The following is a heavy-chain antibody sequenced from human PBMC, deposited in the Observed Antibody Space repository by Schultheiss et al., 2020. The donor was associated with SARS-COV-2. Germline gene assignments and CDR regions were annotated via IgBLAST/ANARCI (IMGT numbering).Heavy chain of an antibody. CDR3: ARTRIAVAGKGAFDY. V-gene: IGHV4-59*12. D-gene: IGHD6-19*01. J-gene: IGHJ4*02. CDR1: GGSFSGYY. CDR2: IYYSGST. Sequence: SETLSLTCAVYGGSFSGYYWSWIRQHPGKGLEWIGYIYYSGSTNYNPSLKSRVTISVDTSKNQFSLKLSSVTAADTAVYYCARTRIAVAGKGAFDYWGQGTLVTISS.